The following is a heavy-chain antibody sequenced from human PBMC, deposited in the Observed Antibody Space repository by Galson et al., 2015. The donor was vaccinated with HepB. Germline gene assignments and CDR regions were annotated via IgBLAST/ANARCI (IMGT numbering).Heavy chain of an antibody. CDR2: IKSKTDGGTT. V-gene: IGHV3-15*07. CDR1: GFSFNYVW. Sequence: SLRLSCAASGFSFNYVWMNWVRQAPGKGLEWVGRIKSKTDGGTTDYAAPVKARCTISRDDSKNMVYLQMDTLKSEDTAVYYCATAYFDFWGQGALVTVSS. CDR3: ATAYFDF. J-gene: IGHJ4*02.